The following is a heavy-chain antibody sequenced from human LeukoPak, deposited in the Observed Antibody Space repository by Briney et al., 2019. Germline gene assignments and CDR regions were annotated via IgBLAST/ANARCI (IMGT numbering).Heavy chain of an antibody. CDR1: GFTFGSYA. Sequence: GGSLRLSCEASGFTFGSYAMYWVRQAPGKRLEWVAGIFGSGGSPHYADSVKGRFTISRDNSKNTVYLQINSLRAEDTAVYYCGKTTAGYSSGQKPAWPVDYWGQGTLVTVSS. D-gene: IGHD5-18*01. V-gene: IGHV3-23*01. CDR3: GKTTAGYSSGQKPAWPVDY. J-gene: IGHJ4*02. CDR2: IFGSGGSP.